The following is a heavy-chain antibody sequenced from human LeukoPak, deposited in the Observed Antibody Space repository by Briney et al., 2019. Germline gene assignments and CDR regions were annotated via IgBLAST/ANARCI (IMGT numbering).Heavy chain of an antibody. J-gene: IGHJ3*02. Sequence: GGSLRLSCAASGFTFSYYAMHWVRQAPGKGLEHVSGISSTGGSTDYANSVKGRFSISRDNSKNTLYLQMGSLRGEDMAVYYCARVTRIRENAFDIWGQGTMVTVSS. V-gene: IGHV3-64*01. D-gene: IGHD2-15*01. CDR3: ARVTRIRENAFDI. CDR2: ISSTGGST. CDR1: GFTFSYYA.